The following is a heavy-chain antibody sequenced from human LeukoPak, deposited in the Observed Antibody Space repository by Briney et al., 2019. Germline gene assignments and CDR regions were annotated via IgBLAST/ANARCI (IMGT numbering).Heavy chain of an antibody. J-gene: IGHJ3*02. CDR1: GYSFTSYW. D-gene: IGHD1-26*01. V-gene: IGHV5-51*01. CDR2: IYPGDSDT. Sequence: GEFLKISRKGSGYSFTSYWIGWVRQMPGKGLEWMGSIYPGDSDTRYSPSFQGQVTISADKSISTAYLHWSSLKASDTAMFYCARGRWQQLLIDAFDIWGQGTMVTVSS. CDR3: ARGRWQQLLIDAFDI.